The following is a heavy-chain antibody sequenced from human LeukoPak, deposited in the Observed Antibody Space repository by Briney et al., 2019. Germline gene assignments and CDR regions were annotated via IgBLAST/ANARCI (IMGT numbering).Heavy chain of an antibody. D-gene: IGHD3-10*01. CDR2: IYGGGST. Sequence: GGSLRLSCAGTGFSVSGNYMAWVRQAPGKGLEWVSTIYGGGSTYYADSVRGRFTISRDNSQNTLYLQMNNLRAEDTAVYHGATWPGAWYGEDSWGQGTLVTVSS. V-gene: IGHV3-53*01. CDR3: ATWPGAWYGEDS. CDR1: GFSVSGNY. J-gene: IGHJ4*02.